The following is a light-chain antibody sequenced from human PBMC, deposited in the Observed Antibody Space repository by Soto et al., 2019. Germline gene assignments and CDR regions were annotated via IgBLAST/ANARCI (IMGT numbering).Light chain of an antibody. CDR3: QQYDNVPYT. J-gene: IGKJ2*01. CDR2: EAS. Sequence: DIQMTQSPSSLSASVGDRVTITCQASQDISRYLSWHQQKPGEAPRLLIHEASNLETGVPSRFSGTGAGTDFAFTISSLQPEDIATYYCQQYDNVPYTFGQGTKLEIK. CDR1: QDISRY. V-gene: IGKV1-33*01.